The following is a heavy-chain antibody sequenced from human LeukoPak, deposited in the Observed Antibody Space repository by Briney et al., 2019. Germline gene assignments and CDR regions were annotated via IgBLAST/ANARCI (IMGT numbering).Heavy chain of an antibody. Sequence: AXVKVSCKASGYTFSDYYMHWVGQAPGQGVEWMGRIYPNTGGTKSAQKFKGRVTITSHTSISTAYMEVTSLRSDDTAVYYCAAFSSSWQFTYWGQGTLVTVSS. J-gene: IGHJ4*02. CDR2: IYPNTGGT. D-gene: IGHD6-13*01. CDR1: GYTFSDYY. V-gene: IGHV1-2*06. CDR3: AAFSSSWQFTY.